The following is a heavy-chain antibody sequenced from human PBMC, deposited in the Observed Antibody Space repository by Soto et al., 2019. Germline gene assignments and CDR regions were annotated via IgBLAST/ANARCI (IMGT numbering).Heavy chain of an antibody. D-gene: IGHD3-22*01. CDR2: IWYDGSNK. V-gene: IGHV3-33*01. CDR3: ARGVYYDSSGPGFDY. J-gene: IGHJ4*02. Sequence: GGSLRLSCAASGFTFSSYGMHWVRQAPGKGLEWVAVIWYDGSNKYYADSVKGRFTISRDNSKNTLYLQMNSLRAEDTAVYYCARGVYYDSSGPGFDYWGQGTLV. CDR1: GFTFSSYG.